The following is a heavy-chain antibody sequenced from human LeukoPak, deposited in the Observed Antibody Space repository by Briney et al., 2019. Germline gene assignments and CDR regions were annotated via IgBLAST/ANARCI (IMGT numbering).Heavy chain of an antibody. D-gene: IGHD6-13*01. CDR2: ISSSSSYI. V-gene: IGHV3-21*01. Sequence: KPGGSLRLSCAASGFTFNNYSMNWVRQAPGKGLEWVSSISSSSSYIYYADSVKGRFTISRDNAKKSLYLQMNSLRAEDTAVYYCARVGQQLIAYPIWFDPWGQGTLVTVSS. CDR1: GFTFNNYS. CDR3: ARVGQQLIAYPIWFDP. J-gene: IGHJ5*02.